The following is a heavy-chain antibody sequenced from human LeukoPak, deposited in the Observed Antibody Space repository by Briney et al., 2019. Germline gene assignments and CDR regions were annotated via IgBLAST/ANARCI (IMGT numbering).Heavy chain of an antibody. CDR2: IYHTGST. Sequence: SETLSLTCAVTGNSISSSYYWGWIRQPPGKGLQWIGSIYHTGSTYYTPSLKSRVTISVDTSKNRFSLKLNSVTAADTAIYYCVGQHHSSCYYFYWGQGTLVTVSS. J-gene: IGHJ4*02. CDR1: GNSISSSYY. D-gene: IGHD3-22*01. V-gene: IGHV4-38-2*01. CDR3: VGQHHSSCYYFY.